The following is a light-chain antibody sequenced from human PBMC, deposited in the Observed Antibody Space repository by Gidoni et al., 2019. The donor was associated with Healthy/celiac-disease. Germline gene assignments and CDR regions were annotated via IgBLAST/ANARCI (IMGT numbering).Light chain of an antibody. J-gene: IGLJ2*01. CDR1: SSNIGSNT. V-gene: IGLV1-44*01. CDR2: SNN. Sequence: QSVLTQPPSASGTPGTRVTISCSGSSSNIGSNTVNWYQQRPGTAPKLLIYSNNQRPSGVPDRFSGSTSGTSASLAISGLQSEDEADYYCAAWDDSLNGSVVFGGGTKLTVL. CDR3: AAWDDSLNGSVV.